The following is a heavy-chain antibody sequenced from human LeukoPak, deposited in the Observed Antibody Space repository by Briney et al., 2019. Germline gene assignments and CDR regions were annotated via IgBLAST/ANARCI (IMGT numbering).Heavy chain of an antibody. CDR3: ARARYFDWLPTSWFDP. J-gene: IGHJ5*02. CDR1: SGSISSDYW. V-gene: IGHV4-4*02. Sequence: SETLSLTCAVSSGSISSDYWWSWVRQPPGKGLEWIAEVSLGGGTTYNPSLKSRVTISVDTSKNQFSLKLSSVTAADTAVYYCARARYFDWLPTSWFDPWGQGTLVTVSS. CDR2: VSLGGGT. D-gene: IGHD3-9*01.